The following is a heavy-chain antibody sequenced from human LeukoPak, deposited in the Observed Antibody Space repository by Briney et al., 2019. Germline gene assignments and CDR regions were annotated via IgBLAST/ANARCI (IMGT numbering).Heavy chain of an antibody. CDR3: ARDLRRLIDH. V-gene: IGHV6-1*01. D-gene: IGHD3-22*01. CDR1: GDSVSSNSAA. CDR2: TYYRSKWYN. J-gene: IGHJ4*02. Sequence: SQILSLTCAISGDSVSSNSAAWNWIRQSPSRGLEWLGRTYYRSKWYNDYAVSVKSRITFSPDTSKNEFSLQLNFVTPEDTAVYYCARDLRRLIDHWGQGTLVTVSS.